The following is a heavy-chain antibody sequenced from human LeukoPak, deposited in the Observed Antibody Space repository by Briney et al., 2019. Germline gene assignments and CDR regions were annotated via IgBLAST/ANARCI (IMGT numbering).Heavy chain of an antibody. V-gene: IGHV5-51*01. CDR2: IYPGDSDT. CDR1: GYSFTSYW. Sequence: GESLKISCKGSGYSFTSYWIGWVRQTPGKGLEWMGIIYPGDSDTRYSPSFQGQVTISADKSISTAYLQWSSLKASDTAMYYCARWTNVDTRGYYFDYWGQGTLVTVSS. CDR3: ARWTNVDTRGYYFDY. D-gene: IGHD5-18*01. J-gene: IGHJ4*02.